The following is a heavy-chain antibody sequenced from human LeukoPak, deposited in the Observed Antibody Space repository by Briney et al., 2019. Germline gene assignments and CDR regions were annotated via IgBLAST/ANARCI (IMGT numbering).Heavy chain of an antibody. CDR1: GYTFTSYA. CDR2: INAGNGNT. Sequence: ASVKVSCKASGYTFTSYAMHWVRQAPGQRLEWMGWINAGNGNTKYSQKFQGRVTITRDTSASTAYMELSSLRSEDTAVYYCARVSVVAHHYYYYGMDVWGKGTTVTVSS. D-gene: IGHD2-15*01. V-gene: IGHV1-3*01. CDR3: ARVSVVAHHYYYYGMDV. J-gene: IGHJ6*04.